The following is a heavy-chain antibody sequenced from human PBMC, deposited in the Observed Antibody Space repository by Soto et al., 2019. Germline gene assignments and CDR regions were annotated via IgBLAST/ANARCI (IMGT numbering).Heavy chain of an antibody. CDR3: EMGYYYYGMDV. D-gene: IGHD1-26*01. V-gene: IGHV4-59*01. Sequence: SETLSLTCTVSGGSISSYYWSWIRQPPGKGLEWIGYIYYSGSTNYNPSLKSRVTISVDTSKNQFSLKLSSVTAADTAVYYCEMGYYYYGMDVWGQGTTVTVSS. J-gene: IGHJ6*02. CDR2: IYYSGST. CDR1: GGSISSYY.